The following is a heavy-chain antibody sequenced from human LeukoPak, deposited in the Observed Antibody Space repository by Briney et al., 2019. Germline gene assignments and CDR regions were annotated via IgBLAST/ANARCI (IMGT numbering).Heavy chain of an antibody. CDR1: GGTFSSYA. V-gene: IGHV1-69*13. CDR2: IIPIFGTA. CDR3: ARGMVRGIITLYYFDY. J-gene: IGHJ4*02. D-gene: IGHD3-10*01. Sequence: SVKVSCKASGGTFSSYAISWVRQAPGQGLEWMGGIIPIFGTANYAQKFQGRVTITADESTSTAYMELRSLRSDDTAVYYCARGMVRGIITLYYFDYWGQGTLVTVSS.